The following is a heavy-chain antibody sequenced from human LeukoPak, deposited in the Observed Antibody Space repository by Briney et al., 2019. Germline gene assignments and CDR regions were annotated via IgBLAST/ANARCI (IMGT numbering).Heavy chain of an antibody. CDR2: IYHSGST. V-gene: IGHV4-30-2*01. Sequence: PSETLSLTCTVSGGSISSGGYYWSWIRQPPGKGLEWIGYIYHSGSTYYNPSLKSRVTISVDRSKNQFSLKLSSVTAADTAVYYCASGNTLKGVDYWGQGTLVSVSS. CDR1: GGSISSGGYY. D-gene: IGHD2/OR15-2a*01. CDR3: ASGNTLKGVDY. J-gene: IGHJ4*02.